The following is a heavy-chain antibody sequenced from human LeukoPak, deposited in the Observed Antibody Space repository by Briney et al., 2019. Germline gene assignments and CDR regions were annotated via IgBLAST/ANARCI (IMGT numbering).Heavy chain of an antibody. V-gene: IGHV3-48*04. Sequence: GGSLRLSCAASGFTFSSYSMNWVRQAPGKGLEWVSYISSSSSTIYYADSVKGRFTISRDNAENSLYLQMNSLRVDDMAVYYCARFLVVASANPFDYWGQGTLVTVSS. CDR3: ARFLVVASANPFDY. CDR1: GFTFSSYS. J-gene: IGHJ4*02. D-gene: IGHD2-15*01. CDR2: ISSSSSTI.